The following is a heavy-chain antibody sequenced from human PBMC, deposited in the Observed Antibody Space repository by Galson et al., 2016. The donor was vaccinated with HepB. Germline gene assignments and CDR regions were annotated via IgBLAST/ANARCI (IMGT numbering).Heavy chain of an antibody. V-gene: IGHV3-23*01. CDR2: MSGSGEDT. Sequence: SLRLSCAASGFTFAGYAMSWVRQAPGKGLEWVSAMSGSGEDTYYADPVSGRFSISRDNFRNTLYLQMNSLRVEDTAVYYCAKDLGTRGNYYYYGMDVWGQGTTVTVSS. D-gene: IGHD2-15*01. CDR1: GFTFAGYA. CDR3: AKDLGTRGNYYYYGMDV. J-gene: IGHJ6*02.